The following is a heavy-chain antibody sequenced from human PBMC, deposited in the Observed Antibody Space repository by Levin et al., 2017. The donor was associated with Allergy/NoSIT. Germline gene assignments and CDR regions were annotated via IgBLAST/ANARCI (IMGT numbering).Heavy chain of an antibody. CDR1: GYTFTSYD. D-gene: IGHD6-13*01. Sequence: PGASVKVSCKASGYTFTSYDINWVRQATGQGLEWMGWMNPNSGNTGYAQKFQGRVTMTRNTSISTAYMELSSLRSEDTAVYYCARGYLAAAGTYYYYYGMDGWGQGTTVTVSS. CDR3: ARGYLAAAGTYYYYYGMDG. J-gene: IGHJ6*02. V-gene: IGHV1-8*01. CDR2: MNPNSGNT.